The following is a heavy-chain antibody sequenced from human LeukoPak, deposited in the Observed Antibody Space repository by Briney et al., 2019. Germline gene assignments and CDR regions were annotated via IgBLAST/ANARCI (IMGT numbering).Heavy chain of an antibody. CDR2: ISSSSSYM. CDR3: ARDSGLLPIVTYYFDS. D-gene: IGHD3-22*01. CDR1: GFTFSSYG. Sequence: GGSLRLSCAASGFTFSSYGMHWVRQAPGKGLEWVSSISSSSSYMYYADSMRGRFTISRDSAQNSLYLQMNGLKAEDTAVYYCARDSGLLPIVTYYFDSWGQGTLVTVSS. V-gene: IGHV3-21*01. J-gene: IGHJ4*02.